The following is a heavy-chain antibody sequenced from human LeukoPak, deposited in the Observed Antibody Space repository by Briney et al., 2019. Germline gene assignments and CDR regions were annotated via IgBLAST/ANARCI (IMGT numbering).Heavy chain of an antibody. V-gene: IGHV3-7*01. CDR2: IKQDGSEK. D-gene: IGHD3-22*01. Sequence: GGSLRLSCTTSGFTFSSYAMSWVRQAPGKGLEWVANIKQDGSEKYYVDSVKGRFTISRDNAKNSLYLQMNSLRAEDTAVYYCARPPYYYDSSYFDYWGQGTLVTVSS. J-gene: IGHJ4*02. CDR3: ARPPYYYDSSYFDY. CDR1: GFTFSSYA.